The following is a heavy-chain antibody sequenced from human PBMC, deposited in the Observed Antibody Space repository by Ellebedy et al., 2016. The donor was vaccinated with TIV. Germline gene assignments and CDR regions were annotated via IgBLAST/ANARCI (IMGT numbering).Heavy chain of an antibody. CDR1: GFTFSNYG. V-gene: IGHV3-30*19. CDR2: ITFHGSAK. D-gene: IGHD6-19*01. CDR3: ARDLGSGGWYNYFDY. Sequence: GESLKISCAASGFTFSNYGKRWVVLAPGKGAEGAARITFHGSAKYYADSVRARFTISRDTSNNTLCLQMHSLRAEDTAIYSCARDLGSGGWYNYFDYWGQGTLVTVSS. J-gene: IGHJ4*02.